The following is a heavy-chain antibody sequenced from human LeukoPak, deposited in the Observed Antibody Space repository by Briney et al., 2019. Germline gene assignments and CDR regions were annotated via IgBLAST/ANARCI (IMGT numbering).Heavy chain of an antibody. V-gene: IGHV4-39*07. D-gene: IGHD4-17*01. CDR3: ARVGDYGDYFNWFDP. Sequence: SETLSLTCTVSGGSISSSSYYWGWIRQSPGKGLEWIGSIYYSAYYNPSLTSRVTISVATSKNQFSQKLSSVTAADTAVYYCARVGDYGDYFNWFDPWGQGTLVTVSS. CDR2: IYYSA. J-gene: IGHJ5*02. CDR1: GGSISSSSYY.